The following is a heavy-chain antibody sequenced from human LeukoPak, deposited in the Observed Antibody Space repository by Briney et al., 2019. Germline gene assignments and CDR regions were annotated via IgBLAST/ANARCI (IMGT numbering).Heavy chain of an antibody. V-gene: IGHV1-18*01. CDR3: ARAGATETTHFDY. CDR2: ISASSGNT. D-gene: IGHD4-17*01. CDR1: GYSFSIFG. J-gene: IGHJ4*02. Sequence: ASVKVSCKASGYSFSIFGMTWVRQAPGQGLEWMGWISASSGNTNYAQKPQGRVTMTTDTSTNTAYMELRSLKSDDTAVYYCARAGATETTHFDYWGQGTLVTVSS.